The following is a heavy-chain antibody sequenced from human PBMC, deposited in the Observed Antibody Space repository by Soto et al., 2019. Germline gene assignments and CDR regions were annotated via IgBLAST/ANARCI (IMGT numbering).Heavy chain of an antibody. V-gene: IGHV3-23*01. CDR3: AKTPPYYDFWSCYLDA. Sequence: VXLPYPASEIAGRGKTMDWGGRAPGKGLECVSAISGSGGSTYYADSVKGRFTISRDNSKNTLYLKMNILRTEDTAVYYCAKTPPYYDFWSCYLDARGQGTTVTVSS. CDR2: ISGSGGST. CDR1: EIAGRGKT. D-gene: IGHD3-3*01. J-gene: IGHJ6*02.